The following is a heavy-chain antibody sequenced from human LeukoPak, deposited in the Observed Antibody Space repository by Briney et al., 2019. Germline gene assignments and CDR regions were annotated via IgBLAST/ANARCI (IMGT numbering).Heavy chain of an antibody. Sequence: GGSLRLSCAASGFTFSLYAMSWVRQAPGKGLEWVSAISGSGGYTDYADSVKGRFTISRGNSKNTLYVRMNSLRAEDTAVYYCAKDQRGYDKPIDYWGQGTLVTVSS. J-gene: IGHJ4*02. CDR3: AKDQRGYDKPIDY. CDR1: GFTFSLYA. D-gene: IGHD5-12*01. CDR2: ISGSGGYT. V-gene: IGHV3-23*01.